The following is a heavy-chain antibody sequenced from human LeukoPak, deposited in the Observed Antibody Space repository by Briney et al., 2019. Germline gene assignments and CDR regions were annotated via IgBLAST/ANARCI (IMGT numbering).Heavy chain of an antibody. CDR1: GYTFTDYF. D-gene: IGHD1-26*01. CDR3: ARDQSMGSYHGGDY. J-gene: IGHJ4*02. CDR2: ISAYNGNT. Sequence: GASVKVSCKASGYTFTDYFMHWVRQAPGQGLEWMGWISAYNGNTNYAQKLQGRVTMTTDTSTSTAYMELRSLRSDDTAVYYCARDQSMGSYHGGDYWGQGTLVTVSS. V-gene: IGHV1-18*04.